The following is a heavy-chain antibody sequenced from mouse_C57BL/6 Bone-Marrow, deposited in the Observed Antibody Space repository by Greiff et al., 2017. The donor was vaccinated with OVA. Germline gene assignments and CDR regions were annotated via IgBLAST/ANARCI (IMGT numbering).Heavy chain of an antibody. V-gene: IGHV5-4*01. Sequence: EVQLVESGGGLVKPGGSLNLCFPASGFTFSSYAMSWVRQTPEKRLEWVATISDGGSYTYYPDNVKGRFTISRDNAKNNLYLQMSHLKSEDTAMYYCARDPAYWGQGTLVTVSA. J-gene: IGHJ3*01. CDR1: GFTFSSYA. CDR2: ISDGGSYT. CDR3: ARDPAY.